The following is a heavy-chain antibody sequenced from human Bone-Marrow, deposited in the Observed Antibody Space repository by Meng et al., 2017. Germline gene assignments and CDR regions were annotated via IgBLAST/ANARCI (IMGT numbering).Heavy chain of an antibody. J-gene: IGHJ3*02. CDR1: GYTFTSYY. CDR3: TRWSSGRQVGFEI. D-gene: IGHD3-22*01. V-gene: IGHV1-46*03. CDR2: INPSDFST. Sequence: QVQLVQSGAEVKKPGASVKVSCKASGYTFTSYYMHWVRQAPGQGLEWMGIINPSDFSTTYGQNFQGRVTMTGDTSTRSIYMEMSSLRSEDTALYYCTRWSSGRQVGFEIWGQGTMVTVSS.